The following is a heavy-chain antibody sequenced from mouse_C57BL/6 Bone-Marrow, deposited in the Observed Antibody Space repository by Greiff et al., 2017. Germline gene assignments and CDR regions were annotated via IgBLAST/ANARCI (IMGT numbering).Heavy chain of an antibody. CDR3: ALTPYWYFDV. J-gene: IGHJ1*03. CDR1: GFNIQHNY. D-gene: IGHD1-1*01. Sequence: VQLQQSVAELVRPGASVKLSCTASGFNIQHNYMNWVKQRHEQGLEWIGRIDPANGNTKDAPKFQGKATITADTSSNTAYLQLSSLTSDDTAIYYCALTPYWYFDVWGTGTTVTVSS. CDR2: IDPANGNT. V-gene: IGHV14-3*01.